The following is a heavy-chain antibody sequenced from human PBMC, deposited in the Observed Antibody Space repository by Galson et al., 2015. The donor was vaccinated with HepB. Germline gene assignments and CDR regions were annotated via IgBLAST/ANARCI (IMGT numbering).Heavy chain of an antibody. CDR3: AKQPIAVAGTIDY. CDR2: ISGSGGST. CDR1: GFTFSSYA. D-gene: IGHD6-19*01. J-gene: IGHJ4*02. V-gene: IGHV3-23*01. Sequence: SLRLSCAASGFTFSSYAMSWVRQAPGKGLEWVSAISGSGGSTYYADSVKGRFTISRDNSKYTLYLQMNSLRAEDTAVYYCAKQPIAVAGTIDYWGQGTLVTVSS.